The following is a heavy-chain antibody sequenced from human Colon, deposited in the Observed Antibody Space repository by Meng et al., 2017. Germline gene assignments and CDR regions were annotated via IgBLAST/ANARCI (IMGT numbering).Heavy chain of an antibody. CDR2: INPNSGAT. V-gene: IGHV1-2*02. CDR1: GYTFIGYY. Sequence: ASVKVSCKTSGYTFIGYYIHWVRQAPGQGLEWMGWINPNSGATKSAQKFQGRFTMTRDTSTGTVYMELSSLRSDDTAVYYCAREGGFGSGSYYVNYWGQGTRVTGYS. CDR3: AREGGFGSGSYYVNY. D-gene: IGHD3-10*01. J-gene: IGHJ4*02.